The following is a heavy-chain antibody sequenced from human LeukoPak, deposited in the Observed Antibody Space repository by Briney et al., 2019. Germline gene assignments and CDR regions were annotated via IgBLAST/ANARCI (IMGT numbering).Heavy chain of an antibody. V-gene: IGHV1-46*01. Sequence: ASVKVSCKASGYTFTSYYMHWVRQAPGQGLEWMGIINPSGGSTSYAQEFQGRVTMTRDMSTSTVYMELSSLRSEDTAVYYCARDGGIVGASHYYYYYMDVWGKGTTVTASS. D-gene: IGHD1-26*01. CDR1: GYTFTSYY. J-gene: IGHJ6*03. CDR2: INPSGGST. CDR3: ARDGGIVGASHYYYYYMDV.